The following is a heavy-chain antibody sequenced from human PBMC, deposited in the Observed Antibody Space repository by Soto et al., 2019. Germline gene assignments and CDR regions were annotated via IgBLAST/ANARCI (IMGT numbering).Heavy chain of an antibody. CDR1: GFTFSSYG. CDR3: AREVVVPAAMRGNYYYMDV. V-gene: IGHV3-33*01. Sequence: GGSLRLSCAASGFTFSSYGMHWVRQAPGKGLEWVAVIWYDGSNKYYADSVKGRFTISRDNSKNTLYLQMNSLRAEDTAVYYCAREVVVPAAMRGNYYYMDVWGKGTTVTVSS. D-gene: IGHD2-2*01. J-gene: IGHJ6*03. CDR2: IWYDGSNK.